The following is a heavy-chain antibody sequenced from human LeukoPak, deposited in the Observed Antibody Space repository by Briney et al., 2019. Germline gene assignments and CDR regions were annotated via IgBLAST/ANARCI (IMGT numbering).Heavy chain of an antibody. Sequence: SETLSLTCTVSGGSISGSSYYSGWTRPPPGEGLEWVGCIYDSGSTYYNPSLKSRLTIAVDTSKNQFSLKLSSGTAADTAVYYCARLVLTGYYYLLDYYYYYGMDVWGQGTTVTVSS. J-gene: IGHJ6*02. CDR3: ARLVLTGYYYLLDYYYYYGMDV. V-gene: IGHV4-39*01. D-gene: IGHD3-9*01. CDR1: GGSISGSSYY. CDR2: IYDSGST.